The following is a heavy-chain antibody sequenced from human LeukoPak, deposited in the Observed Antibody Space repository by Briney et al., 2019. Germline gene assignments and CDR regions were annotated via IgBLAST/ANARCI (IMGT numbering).Heavy chain of an antibody. J-gene: IGHJ4*02. CDR3: ARQCSSTSCYSY. V-gene: IGHV4-39*01. D-gene: IGHD2-2*01. Sequence: PSETLSLTCTVSGGSISNSTYYWGWIRQPPGKGLEWIGNIYYGGSTSYNPSLKSRVTISLDTSKNQFSLKLSSVTAADTAVYFCARQCSSTSCYSYWGQGTLVTVSS. CDR2: IYYGGST. CDR1: GGSISNSTYY.